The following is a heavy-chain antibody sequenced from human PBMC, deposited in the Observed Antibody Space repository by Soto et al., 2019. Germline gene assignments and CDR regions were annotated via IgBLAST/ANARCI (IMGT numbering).Heavy chain of an antibody. D-gene: IGHD6-13*01. CDR1: GGSISSSSYY. V-gene: IGHV4-39*01. CDR2: IYYSGST. CDR3: ARYGYSSSWYYGSNNWFDP. Sequence: PSETLSLTCTVSGGSISSSSYYWGWIRQPPGKGLEWIGSIYYSGSTYYNPSLKSRVTISVDTSKNQFSLKLSSVTSADMAVFYCARYGYSSSWYYGSNNWFDPWSQGTLVTVSS. J-gene: IGHJ5*02.